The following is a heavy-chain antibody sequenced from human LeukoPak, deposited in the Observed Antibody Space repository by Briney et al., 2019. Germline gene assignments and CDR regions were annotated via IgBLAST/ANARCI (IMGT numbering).Heavy chain of an antibody. CDR1: GFTFRSYS. V-gene: IGHV3-21*01. D-gene: IGHD2-8*01. CDR2: ISSSTSYI. Sequence: GGSLRLSCAASGFTFRSYSMNWVRQAPGQGLEWVSFISSSTSYISYADSVKGRFTISRDNAKSSLWLQMNSLRAEDTAVYYCARATNGRFDIWGQGTMVTVSS. CDR3: ARATNGRFDI. J-gene: IGHJ3*02.